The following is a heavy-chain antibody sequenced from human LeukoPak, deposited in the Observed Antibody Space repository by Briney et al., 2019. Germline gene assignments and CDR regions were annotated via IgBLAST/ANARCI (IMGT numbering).Heavy chain of an antibody. CDR3: ARGRLAAAPYFDY. CDR2: IYTSGST. J-gene: IGHJ4*02. Sequence: PSETLSLTCTVSGGSISSGSYYWSWIRQPAGKGLEWIGRIYTSGSTNYNPSLKSRVTISVDTSKNQFSLKLSSVTAADTAFYYCARGRLAAAPYFDYWGQGSLVTVSS. CDR1: GGSISSGSYY. D-gene: IGHD6-13*01. V-gene: IGHV4-61*02.